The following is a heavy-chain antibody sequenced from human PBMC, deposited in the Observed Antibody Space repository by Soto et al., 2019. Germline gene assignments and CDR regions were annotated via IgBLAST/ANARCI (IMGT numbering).Heavy chain of an antibody. CDR3: AKGFVEESGVWGSYRYGPTFGLDY. V-gene: IGHV3-23*01. D-gene: IGHD3-16*02. CDR1: GFTFSSYA. J-gene: IGHJ4*02. CDR2: ISGSGGST. Sequence: GGSLRLSCAASGFTFSSYAMSWVRQAPGKGLEWVSAISGSGGSTYYADSVKGRFTISRDNSKNTLYLQMNSLRAEDTAVYYCAKGFVEESGVWGSYRYGPTFGLDYWGQGTLVTVSS.